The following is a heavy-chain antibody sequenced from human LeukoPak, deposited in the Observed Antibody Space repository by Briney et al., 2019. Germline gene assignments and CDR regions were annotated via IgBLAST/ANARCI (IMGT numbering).Heavy chain of an antibody. CDR1: GFTFNTYW. Sequence: GGSLRLSCAGSGFTFNTYWMHWVRQAPGGGLVWVSGINTDGSTTSYADSVKGRFTISRDNAKNTLYLQMTSLRVEDTALYYCAKESGYDVDLEYWGQGALVTVSS. D-gene: IGHD5-12*01. V-gene: IGHV3-74*01. CDR3: AKESGYDVDLEY. J-gene: IGHJ4*02. CDR2: INTDGSTT.